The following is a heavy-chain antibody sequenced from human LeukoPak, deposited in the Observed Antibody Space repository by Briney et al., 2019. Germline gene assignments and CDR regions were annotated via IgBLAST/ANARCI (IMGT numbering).Heavy chain of an antibody. CDR2: ISGSGGST. D-gene: IGHD3-10*01. CDR3: ASPMIRGVTTYFDY. Sequence: ETLSLTCVVSGGSISNSNWWSWVRQPPGKGLEWVSAISGSGGSTYYADSVKGRFTISRANSKNTLYLQMNSLRAEDTAVYYCASPMIRGVTTYFDYWGQGTLVTVSS. J-gene: IGHJ4*02. V-gene: IGHV3-23*01. CDR1: GGSISNSN.